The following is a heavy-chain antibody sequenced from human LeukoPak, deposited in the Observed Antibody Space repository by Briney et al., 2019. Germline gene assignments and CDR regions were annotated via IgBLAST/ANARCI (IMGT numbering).Heavy chain of an antibody. CDR3: SARVYYGSGSYPRRDFDY. Sequence: SVKVSCKASGGTFSSYAISWVRQAPGQGLEWMGRIIPILGIANYAQKFQGRVTITADKSTSTAYMELSSLRSEDTAVYYCSARVYYGSGSYPRRDFDYWGQGTLVTVSS. J-gene: IGHJ4*02. V-gene: IGHV1-69*04. CDR1: GGTFSSYA. CDR2: IIPILGIA. D-gene: IGHD3-10*01.